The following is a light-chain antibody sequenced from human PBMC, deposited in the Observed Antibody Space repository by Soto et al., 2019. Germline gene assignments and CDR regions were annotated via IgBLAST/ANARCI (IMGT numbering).Light chain of an antibody. J-gene: IGKJ5*01. V-gene: IGKV1-5*01. CDR1: QSISSW. Sequence: DIQMTQFPSTLSASVGDRVTITCRASQSISSWLAWYQQKPGKAPKLLIYDASSLESGVPSRFSGSGSGTEFRLTIRTMQPDDFATYYCQQYDSFSVTFGQGTRLEIK. CDR2: DAS. CDR3: QQYDSFSVT.